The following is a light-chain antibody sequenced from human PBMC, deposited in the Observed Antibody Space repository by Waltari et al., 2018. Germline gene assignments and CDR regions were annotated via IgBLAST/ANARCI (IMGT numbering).Light chain of an antibody. Sequence: AIRITKSPSSLSASTGARVTITCRASQGISSYLAWYQQKPGKAPKLLIYAASTLQSGVPSRFSGSGSGTDFTLTISCLQSEDFATYYCQQYYSYQWTFGQGTKVEIK. CDR3: QQYYSYQWT. J-gene: IGKJ1*01. V-gene: IGKV1-8*01. CDR2: AAS. CDR1: QGISSY.